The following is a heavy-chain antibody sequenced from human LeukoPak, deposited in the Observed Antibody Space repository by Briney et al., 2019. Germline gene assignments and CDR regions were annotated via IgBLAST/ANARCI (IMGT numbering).Heavy chain of an antibody. J-gene: IGHJ4*02. V-gene: IGHV3-23*01. CDR1: GFTFISYS. CDR3: AKDLEDYVWGSYRKSFDY. CDR2: ISGSGGST. D-gene: IGHD3-16*02. Sequence: GGSLRLSCAASGFTFISYSMNWVRQAPGKGLEWVSAISGSGGSTYYADSVKGRFTISRDNSKNTLYLQMNSLRAEDTAVYYCAKDLEDYVWGSYRKSFDYWGQGTLVTVSS.